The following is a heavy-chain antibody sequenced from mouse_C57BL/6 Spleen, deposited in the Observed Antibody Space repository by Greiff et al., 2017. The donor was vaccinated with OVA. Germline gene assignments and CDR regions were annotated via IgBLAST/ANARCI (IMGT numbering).Heavy chain of an antibody. CDR3: ARKDYYGSSFDY. Sequence: DVQLVESEGGLVQPGSSMKLSCTASGFTFSDYYMAWVRQVPEKGLEWVANINYDGSSTYYLDSLKSRFIISRDNAKNILYLQMSSLKSEDTATYYCARKDYYGSSFDYWGQGTTLTVSS. CDR2: INYDGSST. D-gene: IGHD1-1*01. CDR1: GFTFSDYY. J-gene: IGHJ2*01. V-gene: IGHV5-16*01.